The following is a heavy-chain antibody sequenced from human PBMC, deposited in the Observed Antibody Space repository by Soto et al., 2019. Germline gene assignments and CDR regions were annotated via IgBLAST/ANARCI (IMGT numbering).Heavy chain of an antibody. Sequence: PGGSLRLSCAASGFTVSSNYMSWVRQAPGKGLEWVSVIYSGGSTYYADSVKGRFTISRDNSKNTLYLQMNSLRAEDTAVYYCARAGYYYDSSGYYYGVDAFDIWGQGTMVTVSS. J-gene: IGHJ3*02. D-gene: IGHD3-22*01. CDR3: ARAGYYYDSSGYYYGVDAFDI. CDR2: IYSGGST. CDR1: GFTVSSNY. V-gene: IGHV3-66*01.